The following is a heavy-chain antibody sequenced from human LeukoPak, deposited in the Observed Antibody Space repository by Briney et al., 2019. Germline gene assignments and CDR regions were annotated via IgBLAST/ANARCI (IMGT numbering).Heavy chain of an antibody. J-gene: IGHJ4*02. CDR2: ISAYNGNT. V-gene: IGHV1-18*01. Sequence: ASVKVSCKASGYTFTSYGISWVRQAPGQGLEWMGWISAYNGNTNYAQKLQGRVTMTTDTSTSTAYMELRSLRSDDTAVYYCARGARGYSNQIPIDYWGQGTLVTVSS. D-gene: IGHD4-11*01. CDR1: GYTFTSYG. CDR3: ARGARGYSNQIPIDY.